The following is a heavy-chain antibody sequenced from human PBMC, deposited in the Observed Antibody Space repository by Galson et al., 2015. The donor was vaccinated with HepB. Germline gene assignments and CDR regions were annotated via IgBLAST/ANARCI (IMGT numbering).Heavy chain of an antibody. Sequence: SLRLSCAASGFRFSDFAMNWVRQAPGQRPEWVSHIGGTGRNTYYAGSVKGRFTISRDNSQNTLFLQMNSLRAEDTAIYYCAKDAYSYNQVFDPFDIWGQGTMVTVSS. CDR2: IGGTGRNT. CDR1: GFRFSDFA. V-gene: IGHV3-23*01. CDR3: AKDAYSYNQVFDPFDI. D-gene: IGHD3-16*02. J-gene: IGHJ3*02.